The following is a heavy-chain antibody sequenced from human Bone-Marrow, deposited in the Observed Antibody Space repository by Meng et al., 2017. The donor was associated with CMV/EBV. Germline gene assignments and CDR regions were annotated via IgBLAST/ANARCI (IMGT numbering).Heavy chain of an antibody. CDR3: ATDDGSY. J-gene: IGHJ4*02. V-gene: IGHV3-7*01. CDR2: VKPDGSEE. Sequence: GGSLRLSCKASGFIFSDYWMNCVRQVSGKGLEWVATVKPDGSEEFYVDSVKGRFTIARDNAKNSLYLQMNSLRAEDTSVYYCATDDGSYWGQGTLVTVSS. CDR1: GFIFSDYW. D-gene: IGHD2-2*03.